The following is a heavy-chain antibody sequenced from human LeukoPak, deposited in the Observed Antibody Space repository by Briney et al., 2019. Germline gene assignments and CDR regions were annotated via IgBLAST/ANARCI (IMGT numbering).Heavy chain of an antibody. CDR1: GFTFSSYA. D-gene: IGHD3-22*01. CDR3: AKVFMYYYDSSAPNWFDP. CDR2: ISGSGGST. J-gene: IGHJ5*02. Sequence: GGSLRLSCAASGFTFSSYARSWVRQAPGKGLEWVSAISGSGGSTYYADSVKGRFTISRDNSKNTLYLQMNSLRAEDTAVYYCAKVFMYYYDSSAPNWFDPWGQGTLVTVSS. V-gene: IGHV3-23*01.